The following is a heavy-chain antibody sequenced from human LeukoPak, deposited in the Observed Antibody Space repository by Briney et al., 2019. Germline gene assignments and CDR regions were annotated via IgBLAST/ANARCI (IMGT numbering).Heavy chain of an antibody. CDR1: GFTFSSYS. V-gene: IGHV3-48*02. CDR2: ISSSSGTI. CDR3: ARVDYFES. J-gene: IGHJ4*02. Sequence: SGGSLRLSCAGSGFTFSSYSMSWVRQAPGKGLEWLSYISSSSGTIYYADSVKGRFTISRDNAKNSLYLQMNSLTDEDTAVYYCARVDYFESWGQGTLVTVSS.